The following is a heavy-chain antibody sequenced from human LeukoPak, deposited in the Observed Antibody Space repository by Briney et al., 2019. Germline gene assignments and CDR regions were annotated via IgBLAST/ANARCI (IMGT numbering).Heavy chain of an antibody. CDR1: GGSISSYY. D-gene: IGHD2-21*02. V-gene: IGHV4-4*07. J-gene: IGHJ4*02. CDR3: ARYGDPNYYFDY. Sequence: PSETLPLTCSVSGGSISSYYWSWIRQPAGKGLEWIGRVYTSGDANYNPSLESRVTMSLDTSKNQFSLKLRYVTAADTAIYYCARYGDPNYYFDYWGQGTLVTVSS. CDR2: VYTSGDA.